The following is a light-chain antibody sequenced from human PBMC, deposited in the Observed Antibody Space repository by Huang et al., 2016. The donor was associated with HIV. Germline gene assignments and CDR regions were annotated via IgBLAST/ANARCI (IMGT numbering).Light chain of an antibody. CDR3: QQYNNWPPT. J-gene: IGKJ1*01. CDR1: QSVTNN. V-gene: IGKV3-15*01. Sequence: EIVMTQSPATLSVSPGERATLSCRASQSVTNNLAWYQQKPGQAPRLLIDGTFTRATGIPARFSGSESGTEFTLTISSLQSEDVAVYYCQQYNNWPPTFGQGTKVEIK. CDR2: GTF.